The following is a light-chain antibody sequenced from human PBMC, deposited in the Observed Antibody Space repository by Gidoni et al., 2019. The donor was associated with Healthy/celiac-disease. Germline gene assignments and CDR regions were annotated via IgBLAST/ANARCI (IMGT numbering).Light chain of an antibody. CDR2: GAS. J-gene: IGKJ1*01. V-gene: IGKV3-15*01. Sequence: EIVMTQYPATLSLSTGERATLSCRARQSVSSNLAWYQQQPGQAPRLLIYGASTRATGIPARFMGSWSAAEFTLTISSLQSEDFSVYYCQQYNNWPPWTFGQGTKVEIK. CDR1: QSVSSN. CDR3: QQYNNWPPWT.